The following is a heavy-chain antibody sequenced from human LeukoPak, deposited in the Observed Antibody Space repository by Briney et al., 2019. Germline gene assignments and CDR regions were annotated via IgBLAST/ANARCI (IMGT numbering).Heavy chain of an antibody. Sequence: GGSLRLSCAASGFTFNKSWMSWVRQAPGKGPEWAANIKEDGTQKYYVDSVRGRFTISRDNADNSLYLQMNSLRGEDTAVYYCAKTGERDYWGRGTLVTVSS. CDR3: AKTGERDY. J-gene: IGHJ4*02. CDR1: GFTFNKSW. D-gene: IGHD7-27*01. CDR2: IKEDGTQK. V-gene: IGHV3-7*01.